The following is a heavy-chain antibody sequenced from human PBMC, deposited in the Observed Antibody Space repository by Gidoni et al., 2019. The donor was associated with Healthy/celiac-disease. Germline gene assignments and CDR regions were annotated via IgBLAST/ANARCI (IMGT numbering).Heavy chain of an antibody. CDR3: ARTYYYDSSGYFTTRHYFDY. V-gene: IGHV1-69*01. Sequence: QVQLVQSGAEVKKPGSSVKVSCKASGGTFSSYAISWVRQAPGQGLEWMGGIIPIFGTANYAQKFQGRVTITADESTSAAYMELSSLRSEDTAVYYCARTYYYDSSGYFTTRHYFDYWGQGTLVTVSS. D-gene: IGHD3-22*01. CDR1: GGTFSSYA. CDR2: IIPIFGTA. J-gene: IGHJ4*02.